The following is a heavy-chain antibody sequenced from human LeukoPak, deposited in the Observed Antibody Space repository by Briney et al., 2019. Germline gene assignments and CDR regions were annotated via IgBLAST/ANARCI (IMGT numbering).Heavy chain of an antibody. CDR2: INHSGST. CDR1: GGSFSGYY. Sequence: SSETLSLTCAVYGGSFSGYYWSWIRQPPGKGLEWIGEINHSGSTNYNPSLKSRVTISVDTSNNQFSLKLSSVTAADTAVYYCASQSHPYHNWFDPWGQGTLVTVSS. V-gene: IGHV4-34*01. J-gene: IGHJ5*02. CDR3: ASQSHPYHNWFDP.